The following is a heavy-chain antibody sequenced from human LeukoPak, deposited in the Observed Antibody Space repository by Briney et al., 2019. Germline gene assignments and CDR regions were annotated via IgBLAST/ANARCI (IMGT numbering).Heavy chain of an antibody. D-gene: IGHD6-19*01. V-gene: IGHV3-21*01. Sequence: GGSLRLSCAASGFTLSLYDMNWVRQAPGKGLEWVSSISSSSSYIYYADSVKGRFTISRDNAKNSPYLQMNSLRAEDTAVYYCAREGRQWLDFDYWGQGTLVTVSS. CDR2: ISSSSSYI. CDR1: GFTLSLYD. CDR3: AREGRQWLDFDY. J-gene: IGHJ4*02.